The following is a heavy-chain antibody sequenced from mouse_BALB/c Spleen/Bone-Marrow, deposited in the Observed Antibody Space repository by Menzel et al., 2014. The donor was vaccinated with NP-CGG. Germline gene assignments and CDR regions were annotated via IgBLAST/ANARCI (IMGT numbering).Heavy chain of an antibody. Sequence: VQLQQSGPDLVKPSQSLSLTCTVTGYSITSGYGWHWIRQFPGNKLEWMAYIHYSGSTNYNPSLKGRISITRDTSKNQFFLQLNSVTTEDTATYYCAREDRYEAYFPYWGQGTLFTVPA. CDR1: GYSITSGYG. CDR3: AREDRYEAYFPY. V-gene: IGHV3-1*02. J-gene: IGHJ3*01. D-gene: IGHD2-14*01. CDR2: IHYSGST.